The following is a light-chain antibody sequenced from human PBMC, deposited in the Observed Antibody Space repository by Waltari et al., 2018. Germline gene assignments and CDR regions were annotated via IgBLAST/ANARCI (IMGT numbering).Light chain of an antibody. CDR2: GAS. CDR1: QNIDTF. CDR3: QQSHTMMYT. J-gene: IGKJ2*01. V-gene: IGKV1-39*01. Sequence: DIHLTQSPSSLSASVGDRVTITCRASQNIDTFLNWYQQRPGKAPKVLIYGASSLQSGVPSRFSGSGSGTHFTLTISSLQPDDFATYFCQQSHTMMYTFGQGTKLEIK.